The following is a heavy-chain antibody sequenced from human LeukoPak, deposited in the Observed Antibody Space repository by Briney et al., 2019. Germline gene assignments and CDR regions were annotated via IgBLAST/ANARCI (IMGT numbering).Heavy chain of an antibody. Sequence: PGGSLSLSCAASGFTFSDYYMSWIRQPPGKGLEWIGEINHSGSTNYNPSLKSRVTISVDTSKNQFSLKLSSVTAADTAVYYCARGYNDFWSGYYGGFIWFDPWGQGTLVTVSP. V-gene: IGHV4-34*01. CDR1: GFTFSDYY. J-gene: IGHJ5*02. D-gene: IGHD3-3*01. CDR3: ARGYNDFWSGYYGGFIWFDP. CDR2: INHSGST.